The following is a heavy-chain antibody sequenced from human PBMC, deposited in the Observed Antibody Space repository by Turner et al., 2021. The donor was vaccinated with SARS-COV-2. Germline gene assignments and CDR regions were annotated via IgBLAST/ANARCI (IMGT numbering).Heavy chain of an antibody. CDR3: ARDGGYSGYAYFDY. Sequence: QVQLVESGGGVVQPGRSLRLSCAASGFTISSYGMHWVRQAPGKGLEWVAVIWYDGSNKYYADSVKGRFTISRDNSKNTLYLQMNSLRAEDTAVYYCARDGGYSGYAYFDYWGQGTLVTVSS. V-gene: IGHV3-33*01. CDR1: GFTISSYG. D-gene: IGHD5-12*01. CDR2: IWYDGSNK. J-gene: IGHJ4*02.